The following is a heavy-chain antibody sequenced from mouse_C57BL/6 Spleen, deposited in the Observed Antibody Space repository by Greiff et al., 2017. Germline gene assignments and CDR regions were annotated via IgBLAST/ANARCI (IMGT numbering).Heavy chain of an antibody. D-gene: IGHD2-1*01. CDR1: GYTFTSYW. CDR3: ARFYYGNYGGYYFDY. J-gene: IGHJ2*01. V-gene: IGHV1-64*01. Sequence: QVQLQQPGAELVKPGASVKLSCKASGYTFTSYWMHWVKQRPGQGLEWIGMIHPNSGSTNYNEKFKSKATLTVDKSSSTAYMQLSSLTSEDSAVYYCARFYYGNYGGYYFDYWGQGTTLTVSS. CDR2: IHPNSGST.